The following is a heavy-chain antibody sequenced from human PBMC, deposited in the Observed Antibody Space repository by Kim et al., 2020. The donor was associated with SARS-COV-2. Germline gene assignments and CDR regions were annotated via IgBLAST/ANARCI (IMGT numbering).Heavy chain of an antibody. CDR3: SSRPA. J-gene: IGHJ5*02. CDR2: IKQDGSEK. Sequence: IKQDGSEKHYVDSGKGRFTISRDNAKNSLYLQMNSLRTEDTAVYYCSSRPAWGQGTLVTVSS. V-gene: IGHV3-7*01.